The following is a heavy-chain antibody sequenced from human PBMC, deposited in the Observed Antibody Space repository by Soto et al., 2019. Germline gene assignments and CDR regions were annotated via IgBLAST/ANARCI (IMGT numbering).Heavy chain of an antibody. CDR2: ISGSGGST. CDR1: GFTFSSYA. Sequence: GGSLRLSCAASGFTFSSYAMSWVRQAPGKGLEWVSAISGSGGSTYYADSVKGRFTISRDNSKNTLYLQMNSLRAEDTAVYYCAKMPAAGISHKPIYYFDYWGQGTLVTVSS. CDR3: AKMPAAGISHKPIYYFDY. D-gene: IGHD6-13*01. J-gene: IGHJ4*02. V-gene: IGHV3-23*01.